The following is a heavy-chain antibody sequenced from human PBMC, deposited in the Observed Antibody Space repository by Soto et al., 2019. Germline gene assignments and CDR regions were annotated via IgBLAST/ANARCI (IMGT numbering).Heavy chain of an antibody. Sequence: QVQLVQSGGEVKKPGASVKVSCQASGYTFSDYAISWVRQAPGQGLEWMGWISASTRNTDQAQNFQGRVIMTLDTSTNTAYMELRRRRSYDTAVYYCVRCYCSVGSCYACWHFDLWGRGTLVTVSS. V-gene: IGHV1-18*01. CDR3: VRCYCSVGSCYACWHFDL. CDR2: ISASTRNT. D-gene: IGHD2-15*01. J-gene: IGHJ2*01. CDR1: GYTFSDYA.